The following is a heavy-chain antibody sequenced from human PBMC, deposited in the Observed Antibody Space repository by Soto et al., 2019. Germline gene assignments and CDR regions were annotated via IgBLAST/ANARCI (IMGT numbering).Heavy chain of an antibody. V-gene: IGHV3-23*01. Sequence: EVQLLESGGGLVQPGGSLRLSCAASGFTFSSYAMSWVRQAPGKGLEWVSAISGSGGSTYYADSVKGRFTISRDNSKHALYLQMHSQRAEDAAVYYCAKDLRRSYGGNSGVDYLGQGTLVTVSS. CDR2: ISGSGGST. CDR3: AKDLRRSYGGNSGVDY. J-gene: IGHJ4*02. CDR1: GFTFSSYA. D-gene: IGHD2-21*02.